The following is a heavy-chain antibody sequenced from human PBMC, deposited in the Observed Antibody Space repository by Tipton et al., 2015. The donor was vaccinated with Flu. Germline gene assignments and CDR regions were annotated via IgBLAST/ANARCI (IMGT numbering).Heavy chain of an antibody. J-gene: IGHJ4*02. D-gene: IGHD5-24*01. CDR3: VRTKDGYTLSNFVY. Sequence: TLSLTCSVHGGSFSGYYWSWLRQPPGKGLEWIGEINHSGSTNYNPSLKSRVTVSGDTSQNQFSLKLSSVTAADTAVYYCVRTKDGYTLSNFVYWGQGTLVTVSS. CDR2: INHSGST. V-gene: IGHV4-34*01. CDR1: GGSFSGYY.